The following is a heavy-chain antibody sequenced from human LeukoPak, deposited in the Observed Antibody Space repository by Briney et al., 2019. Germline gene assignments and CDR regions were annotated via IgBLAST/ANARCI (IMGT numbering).Heavy chain of an antibody. CDR1: GFSFSNHE. J-gene: IGHJ3*02. CDR2: IGSSGSAK. Sequence: GGSLRLSCVASGFSFSNHEMDWVRRAPGKGLEWVSYIGSSGSAKYYADSVKGRFTISRYNGDNSLHLQMNSLRAEDTAVYYCARGGYCSGGTCYWLNAFDISGERTVVTVSS. CDR3: ARGGYCSGGTCYWLNAFDI. D-gene: IGHD2-15*01. V-gene: IGHV3-48*03.